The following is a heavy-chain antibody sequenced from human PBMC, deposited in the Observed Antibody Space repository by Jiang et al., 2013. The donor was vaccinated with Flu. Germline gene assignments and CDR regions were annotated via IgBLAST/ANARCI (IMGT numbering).Heavy chain of an antibody. CDR1: GDSVSSKSAT. CDR3: ARGPGQLAE. V-gene: IGHV6-1*01. Sequence: GSGLVKPSQTLSLTCAISGDSVSSKSATWNWIRQSPSRGLEWLGRTYLRSKWGNDYAVSVRSRITINPDTTKNQFSLHLNSVTPEDTAVYYCARGPGQLAEWGQGTLVIVSS. CDR2: TYLRSKWGN. J-gene: IGHJ4*02. D-gene: IGHD6-6*01.